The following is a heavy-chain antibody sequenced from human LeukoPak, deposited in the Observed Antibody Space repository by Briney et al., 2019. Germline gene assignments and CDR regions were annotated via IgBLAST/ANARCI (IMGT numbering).Heavy chain of an antibody. CDR2: ISSSSSYI. Sequence: PGGSLRLSCAASGFTFSSYSMNWVRQAPGKGLEWVSSISSSSSYIYYADSVKGRFTISRDNAKNSLYLQMNSLRAEDTAVYYCARDQVFGELVRDSGMDVWGKGTTVTVSS. J-gene: IGHJ6*04. V-gene: IGHV3-21*01. CDR1: GFTFSSYS. CDR3: ARDQVFGELVRDSGMDV. D-gene: IGHD3-10*02.